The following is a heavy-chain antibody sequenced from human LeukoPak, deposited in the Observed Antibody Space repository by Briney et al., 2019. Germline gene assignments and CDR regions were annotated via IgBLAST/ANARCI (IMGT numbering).Heavy chain of an antibody. CDR2: ISSSGSTI. V-gene: IGHV3-48*03. CDR1: GFTFSSYE. Sequence: GGSLGLSCAASGFTFSSYEMNWVRQAPGKGLEWVSYISSSGSTIYYADSVKGRFTISRDNAKNSLYLQMNSLRAEDTAVYYCARDHWKWGRFDYWGQGTLVTVSS. CDR3: ARDHWKWGRFDY. D-gene: IGHD3-16*01. J-gene: IGHJ4*02.